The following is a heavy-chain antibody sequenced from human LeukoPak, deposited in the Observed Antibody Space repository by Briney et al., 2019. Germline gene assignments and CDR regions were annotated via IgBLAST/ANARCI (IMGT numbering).Heavy chain of an antibody. CDR3: AREGRSGSYLGRFDP. V-gene: IGHV3-11*05. J-gene: IGHJ5*02. Sequence: GGSLRLSCAASGFTFSDYYMSWIRQAPGRGLEWVSYISTSVTYTEYADSVKGRFTISRDNAKNSLYLQMNSLRAEDTAVYYCAREGRSGSYLGRFDPWGQGTLVTVSS. CDR1: GFTFSDYY. CDR2: ISTSVTYT. D-gene: IGHD1-26*01.